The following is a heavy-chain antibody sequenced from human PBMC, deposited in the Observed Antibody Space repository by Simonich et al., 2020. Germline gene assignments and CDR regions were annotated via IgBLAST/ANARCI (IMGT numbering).Heavy chain of an antibody. CDR3: ARVRFEAFDI. Sequence: QVQLVQSGAEVKKPGASVKVSCKASGYTFTGYYMHWVRQAPGQGLEVMGWINPNSGGTNYEQKFQGRGTRTRDTSISTAYMELSRLRSDDTAVYYCARVRFEAFDIWGQGTMVTVSS. CDR1: GYTFTGYY. V-gene: IGHV1-2*02. J-gene: IGHJ3*02. CDR2: INPNSGGT.